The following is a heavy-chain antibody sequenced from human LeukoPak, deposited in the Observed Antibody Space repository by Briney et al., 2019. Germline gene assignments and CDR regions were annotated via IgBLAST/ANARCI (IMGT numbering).Heavy chain of an antibody. CDR3: ARDADCGGDCYSPNWFDP. CDR1: GGSISSYY. CDR2: IYYSGST. V-gene: IGHV4-59*01. J-gene: IGHJ5*02. D-gene: IGHD2-21*02. Sequence: PSETLSLTCTVSGGSISSYYWSWIRQPPGKALEWIGYIYYSGSTNYNPSPKSRVTISVDTSKNQFSLNLSSVTAADTAVYYCARDADCGGDCYSPNWFDPWGQGTLVTVSS.